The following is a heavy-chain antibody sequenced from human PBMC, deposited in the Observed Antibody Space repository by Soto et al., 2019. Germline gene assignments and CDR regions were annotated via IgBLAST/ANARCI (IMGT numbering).Heavy chain of an antibody. J-gene: IGHJ6*02. CDR1: GGSISSYY. CDR3: ARSGTLRSNYDSYYYYGMDV. CDR2: IYYSGST. Sequence: TSETLSVTCTVSGGSISSYYWSWIRQPPGKGLEWIGYIYYSGSTNYNPSLKSRVTISVDTSKNQFSLKLSSVTAADTAVYYCARSGTLRSNYDSYYYYGMDVWGQGTTVTVSS. D-gene: IGHD4-4*01. V-gene: IGHV4-59*01.